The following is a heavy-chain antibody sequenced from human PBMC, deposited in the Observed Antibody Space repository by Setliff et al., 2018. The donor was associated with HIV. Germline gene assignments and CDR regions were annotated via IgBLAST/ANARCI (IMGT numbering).Heavy chain of an antibody. CDR3: ARDCTSTTCPRHYYYAMDV. V-gene: IGHV4-31*03. D-gene: IGHD2-2*01. Sequence: SETLSLTCTVSGGSISSGTYYWSWIRQHPGKGLEWIGYIYYSGSTYYNPSLKSRVTLSVDTSRNQFSLKLSAVTAADTAVYYCARDCTSTTCPRHYYYAMDVWGQGTTVTVSS. J-gene: IGHJ6*02. CDR1: GGSISSGTYY. CDR2: IYYSGST.